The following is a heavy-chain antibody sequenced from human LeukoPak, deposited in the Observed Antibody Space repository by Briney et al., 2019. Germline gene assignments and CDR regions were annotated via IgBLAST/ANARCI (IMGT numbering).Heavy chain of an antibody. D-gene: IGHD3-10*01. Sequence: GGSLRLSCAASGFTFSSYWTTWVRQAPGKGLEWVANIKQDGSEKYYVDSVKGRFTISRDNAKKSLYLQMNSLRAEDTAVYYCAKDQGYYGSGSYKEYFQHWGQGTLVTVSS. V-gene: IGHV3-7*03. J-gene: IGHJ1*01. CDR1: GFTFSSYW. CDR3: AKDQGYYGSGSYKEYFQH. CDR2: IKQDGSEK.